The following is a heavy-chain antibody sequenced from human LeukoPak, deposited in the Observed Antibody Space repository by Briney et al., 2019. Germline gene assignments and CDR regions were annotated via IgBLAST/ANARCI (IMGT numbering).Heavy chain of an antibody. V-gene: IGHV1-69*01. CDR2: IIPIFGTA. CDR1: GGTFSSYA. CDR3: ARENCSGGSCYNHFDY. J-gene: IGHJ4*02. D-gene: IGHD2-15*01. Sequence: SVKVSCKASGGTFSSYAISWVRQAPGQGLEWMGGIIPIFGTANYAQKFQGRVTVTADESTSIAYMELSSLRSEDTAVYYCARENCSGGSCYNHFDYWGQGTLVTVSS.